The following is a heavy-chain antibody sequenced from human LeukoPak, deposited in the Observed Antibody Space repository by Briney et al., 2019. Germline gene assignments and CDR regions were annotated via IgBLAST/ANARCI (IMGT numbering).Heavy chain of an antibody. J-gene: IGHJ4*02. CDR2: ISGSGDKT. Sequence: GGSLRLSCAASGFTFSSYAMSWVRQALGKGLEWVSLISGSGDKTYYADSVKGRFTISRDNSKNTLYLQMNSLRAEDTAVYYCAKGELGYCSSTSCLFDYWGQGTLVTVSS. V-gene: IGHV3-23*01. D-gene: IGHD2-2*01. CDR1: GFTFSSYA. CDR3: AKGELGYCSSTSCLFDY.